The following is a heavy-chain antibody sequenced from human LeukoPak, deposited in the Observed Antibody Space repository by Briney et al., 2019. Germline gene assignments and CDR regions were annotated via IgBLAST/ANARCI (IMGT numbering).Heavy chain of an antibody. CDR3: AREGDSSSPYYYYGMDV. J-gene: IGHJ6*02. D-gene: IGHD6-13*01. CDR2: IYHSGST. V-gene: IGHV4-38-2*02. CDR1: GYSISSGYY. Sequence: SETLSLTCTVSGYSISSGYYWGWIRQPPGKGLEWIGSIYHSGSTYYNPSLKSRVTISVDTSKNQFSLKLSSVTAADTAVYYCAREGDSSSPYYYYGMDVWGQGTTVTVSS.